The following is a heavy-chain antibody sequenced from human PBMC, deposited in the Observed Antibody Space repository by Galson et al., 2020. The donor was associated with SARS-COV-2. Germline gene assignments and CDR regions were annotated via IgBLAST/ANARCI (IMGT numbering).Heavy chain of an antibody. CDR2: IHPITGET. J-gene: IGHJ3*02. Sequence: ASVKVSCKASGYTFIAFYMHWVRQAPGQGLEWVAWIHPITGETKFTQKFQGRVTVTRDTSIRTAYMELSRLKSDDTAVYYCAGGYNWNGRGAFDMWGQGTMITVSS. V-gene: IGHV1-2*02. D-gene: IGHD1-20*01. CDR1: GYTFIAFY. CDR3: AGGYNWNGRGAFDM.